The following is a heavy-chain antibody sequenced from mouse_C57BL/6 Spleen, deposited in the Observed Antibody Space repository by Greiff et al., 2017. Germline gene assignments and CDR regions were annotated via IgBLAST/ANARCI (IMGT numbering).Heavy chain of an antibody. CDR2: INPSSGYT. CDR3: ARDYYEDDEAMDY. CDR1: GYTFTSYT. D-gene: IGHD2-4*01. V-gene: IGHV1-4*01. J-gene: IGHJ4*01. Sequence: VQLQQSGAELARPGASVKMSCKASGYTFTSYTMHWVKQRPGQGLEWIGYINPSSGYTKYNQKFKDKATLTADKSSSTAYMQLSSLTSEDSAVYYCARDYYEDDEAMDYWGQGTSVTVSS.